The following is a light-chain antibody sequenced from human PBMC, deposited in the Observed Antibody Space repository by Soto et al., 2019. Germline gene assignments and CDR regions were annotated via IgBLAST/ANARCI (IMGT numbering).Light chain of an antibody. Sequence: DIQMTQSPSSVSASVGDRVTITCRASQGIRSWLAWYQQKPGAAPKLLIYAASSLQSGVPSRFSGSGSGTDFTLTISSLQPEDFATYYCLQANSFPRTFGQGTKLEMK. V-gene: IGKV1D-12*01. CDR1: QGIRSW. CDR3: LQANSFPRT. CDR2: AAS. J-gene: IGKJ2*01.